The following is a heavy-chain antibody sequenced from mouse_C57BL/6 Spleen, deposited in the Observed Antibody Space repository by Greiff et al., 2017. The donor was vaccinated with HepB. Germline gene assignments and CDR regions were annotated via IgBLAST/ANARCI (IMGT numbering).Heavy chain of an antibody. J-gene: IGHJ3*01. CDR1: GYTFTSYW. V-gene: IGHV1-50*01. CDR2: IDPSDGYT. Sequence: QVQLQQPGAELVKPGASVKLSCKASGYTFTSYWMQWVKQRPGQGLEWIGEIDPSDGYTNYNQKFKGKATLTVDTSSSTAYMQLSSLTSEDSAVYYCARDDYGSRTGFAYWGQGTLVTVSA. CDR3: ARDDYGSRTGFAY. D-gene: IGHD1-1*01.